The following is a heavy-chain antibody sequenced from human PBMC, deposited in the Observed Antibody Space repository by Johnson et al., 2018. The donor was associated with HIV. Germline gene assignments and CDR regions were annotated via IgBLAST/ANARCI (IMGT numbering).Heavy chain of an antibody. D-gene: IGHD4-17*01. CDR2: IRNDGSNK. CDR3: ARARMTTVTNDAFDI. J-gene: IGHJ3*02. Sequence: QVQLVESGGGLVQPGGSLRLSCAASGFSFSSYGMHWVRQAPGKGLEWVAFIRNDGSNKYYADSVKGRFTISRDNSKNTLYLQMNSLRAEDTAVYYCARARMTTVTNDAFDIWGQGTMVTVSS. CDR1: GFSFSSYG. V-gene: IGHV3-30*02.